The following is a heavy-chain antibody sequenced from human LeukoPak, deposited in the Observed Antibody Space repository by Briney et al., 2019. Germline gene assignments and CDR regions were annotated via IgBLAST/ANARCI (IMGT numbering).Heavy chain of an antibody. CDR1: GDSVSNNSAA. J-gene: IGHJ5*02. CDR3: AREEYYYGSGSYYFPDWFDR. V-gene: IGHV6-1*01. Sequence: SQTLSLTCALSGDSVSNNSAAWNWIRQSPSRGLEWLGRTYYRSKSYNDYAVSVKSRITINPDTSKNQFSLQLNSVTPEDTAVYYCAREEYYYGSGSYYFPDWFDRWGQGTLVTVSS. D-gene: IGHD3-10*01. CDR2: TYYRSKSYN.